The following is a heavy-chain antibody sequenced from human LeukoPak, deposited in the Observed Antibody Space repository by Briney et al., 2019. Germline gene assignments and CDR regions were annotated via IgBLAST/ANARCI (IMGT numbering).Heavy chain of an antibody. CDR3: ARARTVDTAMVCIDP. D-gene: IGHD5-18*01. J-gene: IGHJ5*02. V-gene: IGHV1-2*02. CDR1: GYTFTGYY. Sequence: GASVKVSCKASGYTFTGYYMHWVRQAPGQGLEWMGWINPNSGGTNYAQKFQGRVTMTRDTSISTAYMELSRLRSDDTAVYYCARARTVDTAMVCIDPWGQEPWSPSPQ. CDR2: INPNSGGT.